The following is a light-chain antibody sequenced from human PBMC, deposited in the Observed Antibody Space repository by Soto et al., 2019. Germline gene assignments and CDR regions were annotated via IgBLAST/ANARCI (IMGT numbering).Light chain of an antibody. V-gene: IGKV3-20*01. CDR1: QSVRSDY. CDR3: QQYGSSPPT. Sequence: EIVLTQSPGTLSFYPGERASLSCRASQSVRSDYLAWYQQKPGQAPRLLIYDASSRATGIPDRFSGGGSGTDFTLTISRLEPEDFAVYYCQQYGSSPPTFGQGSKVDIK. J-gene: IGKJ1*01. CDR2: DAS.